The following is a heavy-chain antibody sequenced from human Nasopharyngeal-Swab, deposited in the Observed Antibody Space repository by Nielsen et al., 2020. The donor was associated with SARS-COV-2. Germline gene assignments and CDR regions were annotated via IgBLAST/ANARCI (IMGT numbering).Heavy chain of an antibody. V-gene: IGHV3-33*01. CDR3: ARDRGDY. D-gene: IGHD3-10*01. CDR1: GFTFSNFG. Sequence: GGSLRLSCEASGFTFSNFGMHWVRQAPGRGLEWVAMIYYDGSNKYYAESVKGRFTISRDNSKNTLYLQMNSLRAEDTAVYYCARDRGDYWGQRTLVTVSS. CDR2: IYYDGSNK. J-gene: IGHJ4*02.